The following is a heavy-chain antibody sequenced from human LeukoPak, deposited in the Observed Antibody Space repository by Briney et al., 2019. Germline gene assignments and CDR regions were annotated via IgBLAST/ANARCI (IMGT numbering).Heavy chain of an antibody. J-gene: IGHJ4*02. CDR2: ISGSGGST. D-gene: IGHD1-26*01. CDR1: GFTFSSYA. CDR3: ARGGSKWELLCGYFDY. Sequence: PGRSLRLSCAASGFTFSSYAMSWVRQAPGKGLEWVSAISGSGGSTYYADSVKGRFTISRDNSKNTLYLQMNSLRAEDTAVYYCARGGSKWELLCGYFDYWGQGTLVTVSS. V-gene: IGHV3-23*01.